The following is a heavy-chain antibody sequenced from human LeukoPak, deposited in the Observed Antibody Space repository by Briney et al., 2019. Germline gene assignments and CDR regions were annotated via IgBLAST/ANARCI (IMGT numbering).Heavy chain of an antibody. Sequence: GGSLRLSCAASGFTVSSNYMTWVRRAPGKGLECVSFIYSGGSTYYADSVKGRFTISRDNSKNTLYLQMNSLRAEDTAVYYCGLAAYYYDSSGSDDAFDIWGQGTMVIVSS. CDR2: IYSGGST. CDR3: GLAAYYYDSSGSDDAFDI. CDR1: GFTVSSNY. D-gene: IGHD3-22*01. J-gene: IGHJ3*02. V-gene: IGHV3-66*01.